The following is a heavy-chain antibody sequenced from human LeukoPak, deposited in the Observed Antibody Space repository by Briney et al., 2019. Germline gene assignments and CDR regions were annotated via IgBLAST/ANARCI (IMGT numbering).Heavy chain of an antibody. CDR2: INPNTGVT. J-gene: IGHJ4*02. CDR3: ASLRYSRGDY. Sequence: ASVKVSCKASGHIFTSYYMYWVRQAPGRGLEWVGWINPNTGVTNYAQKFQGRVTLTRDRSLSTAYMEVTGLTTDDTAIYFCASLRYSRGDYWGQGTLITVSS. V-gene: IGHV1-2*02. CDR1: GHIFTSYY. D-gene: IGHD5-18*01.